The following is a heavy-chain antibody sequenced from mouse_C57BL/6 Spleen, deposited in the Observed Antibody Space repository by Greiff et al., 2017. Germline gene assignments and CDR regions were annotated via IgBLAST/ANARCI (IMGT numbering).Heavy chain of an antibody. D-gene: IGHD2-3*01. CDR3: ARRDDYLDY. Sequence: VQLQQSGPELVKPGASVKISCKASGYAFSSSWMNWVKQRPGKGLEWIGRIYPGDGDTNYNGKFKGKATLTADKSSSTAYMQLSSLTSDDSAVYFCARRDDYLDYWGQGTTLTVSS. V-gene: IGHV1-82*01. J-gene: IGHJ2*01. CDR2: IYPGDGDT. CDR1: GYAFSSSW.